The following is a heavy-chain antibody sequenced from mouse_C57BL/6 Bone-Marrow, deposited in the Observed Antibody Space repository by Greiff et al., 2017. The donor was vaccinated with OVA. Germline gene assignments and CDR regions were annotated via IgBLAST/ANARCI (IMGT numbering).Heavy chain of an antibody. CDR1: GFTFSDYG. CDR2: ISSGSSTI. Sequence: EVNLVESGGGLVKPGGSLKLSCAASGFTFSDYGMHWVRQAPEKGLEWVAYISSGSSTIYYADTVKGRFTISRDNAKNTLFLQMTSLRSEDTAMYYCARENGYYWYFDVWGTGTTVTVSS. V-gene: IGHV5-17*01. CDR3: ARENGYYWYFDV. D-gene: IGHD2-2*01. J-gene: IGHJ1*03.